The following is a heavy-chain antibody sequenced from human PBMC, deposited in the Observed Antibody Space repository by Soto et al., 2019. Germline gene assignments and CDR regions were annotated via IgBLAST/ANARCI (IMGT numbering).Heavy chain of an antibody. D-gene: IGHD3-16*02. V-gene: IGHV1-18*04. CDR2: ISPYNGKT. J-gene: IGHJ4*02. CDR3: ARVDDYVWGSFRP. Sequence: GASVKVSCKASGYTSTTHGISWVRQAPGQGLEWMGWISPYNGKTTYAQKVQGRVTMTTDTSTSTAYMELRGLRSDDTAVYYCARVDDYVWGSFRPWGQGTQVT. CDR1: GYTSTTHG.